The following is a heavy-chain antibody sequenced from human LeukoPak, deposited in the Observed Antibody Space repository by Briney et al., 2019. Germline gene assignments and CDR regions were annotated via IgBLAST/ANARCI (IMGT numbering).Heavy chain of an antibody. Sequence: PGGSLRLSCAASGFTFSDYYMSWLRQAPGKGLEWVSSISSSSSYIYYADSVKGRFTISRDNAKNSLYLQMNSLRAEDTAVYYCAREGFYSNYPHDNYGMDVWGQGTTVTVSS. D-gene: IGHD4-11*01. CDR1: GFTFSDYY. CDR2: ISSSSSYI. V-gene: IGHV3-11*06. J-gene: IGHJ6*02. CDR3: AREGFYSNYPHDNYGMDV.